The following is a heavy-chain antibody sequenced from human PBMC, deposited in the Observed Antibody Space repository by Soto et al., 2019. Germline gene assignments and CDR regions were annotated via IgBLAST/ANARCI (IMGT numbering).Heavy chain of an antibody. CDR3: ARDFYDFWSCYPQPHYYHYVMDV. D-gene: IGHD3-3*01. J-gene: IGHJ6*02. CDR2: INAGNGNT. CDR1: GYTFTSYA. V-gene: IGHV1-3*01. Sequence: ASVKVSCKASGYTFTSYAMHWVRQAPGQRLEWMGWINAGNGNTKYSQKFQGRVTITRDTSASTAYMELSSLRSEDTAVYYSARDFYDFWSCYPQPHYYHYVMDVWGQGTTVPVSS.